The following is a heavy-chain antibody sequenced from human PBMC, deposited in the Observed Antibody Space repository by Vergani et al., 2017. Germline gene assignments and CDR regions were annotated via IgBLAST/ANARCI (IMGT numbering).Heavy chain of an antibody. CDR1: GFTFSSYA. J-gene: IGHJ3*02. D-gene: IGHD6-19*01. CDR2: ISGSGGST. CDR3: AKGGRIAVAATVAFDI. Sequence: EVQLLESGGGLVQPGGSLRLSCAASGFTFSSYAMSWVRQAPGKGLEWVSAISGSGGSTYYADSVKGRFTISRDNSKNTLYLQMNSLRAEDTAVYYCAKGGRIAVAATVAFDIWRQGTMVTVSS. V-gene: IGHV3-23*01.